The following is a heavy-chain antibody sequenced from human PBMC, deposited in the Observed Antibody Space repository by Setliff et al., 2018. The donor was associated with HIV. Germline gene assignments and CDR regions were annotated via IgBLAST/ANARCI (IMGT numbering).Heavy chain of an antibody. Sequence: ASVKVSCKASGYTFSSYDINWVRQATGQGLEWMGWMNPNSGNTGYAQKFQGRVTMTRDTSISSAYMELSSLRSDDTAVYYCARTQYDRVEGYFQYWGQGTLVTVSS. CDR1: GYTFSSYD. D-gene: IGHD3-22*01. CDR2: MNPNSGNT. J-gene: IGHJ1*01. CDR3: ARTQYDRVEGYFQY. V-gene: IGHV1-8*02.